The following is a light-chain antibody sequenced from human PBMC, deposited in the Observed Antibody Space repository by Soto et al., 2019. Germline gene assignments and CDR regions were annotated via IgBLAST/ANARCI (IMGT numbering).Light chain of an antibody. CDR3: SSYTSSTAYI. J-gene: IGLJ1*01. CDR1: SSDVGGYSY. Sequence: QSVLNQPASVSGSPGQAITISCTGTSSDVGGYSYVSWYQQHPGDAPKLMIFHVTNRPSGVSDRFSGSKSGNTASLTISGLQAEDEADYYCSSYTSSTAYIFGTGTKVTVL. V-gene: IGLV2-14*03. CDR2: HVT.